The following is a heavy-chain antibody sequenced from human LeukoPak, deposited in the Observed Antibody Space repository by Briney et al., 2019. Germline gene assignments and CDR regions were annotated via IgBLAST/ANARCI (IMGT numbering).Heavy chain of an antibody. Sequence: SETLSLTCTVSGSSIATYSWSWIRQPPGKGLEWIRYIESTGRTHYNPSLKSRATLSLDTSKNQFSLRLSSVTAADTAVFYCARHRAEMATITDDAFDMWGQGTMVTVSS. J-gene: IGHJ3*02. V-gene: IGHV4-4*09. CDR3: ARHRAEMATITDDAFDM. CDR2: IESTGRT. D-gene: IGHD5-24*01. CDR1: GSSIATYS.